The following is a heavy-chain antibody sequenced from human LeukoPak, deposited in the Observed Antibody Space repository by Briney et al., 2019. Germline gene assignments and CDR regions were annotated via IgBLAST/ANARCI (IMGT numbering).Heavy chain of an antibody. CDR3: ARDAAYCSGDCYSDY. CDR1: GYTFTGYY. D-gene: IGHD2-21*02. CDR2: INPNSGGT. Sequence: ASVKVSCKASGYTFTGYYMHWVRQAPGQGLEWMGWINPNSGGTNYAQKFQGRVTMTRDTSISTAYMELSRLRSDDTAVYYCARDAAYCSGDCYSDYWGQGTLVTVSS. J-gene: IGHJ4*02. V-gene: IGHV1-2*02.